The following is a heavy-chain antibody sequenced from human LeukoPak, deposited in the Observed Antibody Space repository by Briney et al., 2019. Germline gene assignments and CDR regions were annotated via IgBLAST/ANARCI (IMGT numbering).Heavy chain of an antibody. D-gene: IGHD3-9*01. CDR1: GGTFSSYA. CDR2: ISAYNGNT. J-gene: IGHJ4*02. CDR3: ARDQGPYYDILTGYSV. V-gene: IGHV1-18*01. Sequence: ASVKVSCKASGGTFSSYAISWVRQAPGQGLEWMGWISAYNGNTNYAQKLQGRVTMTTDTSTSTAYMELRSLRSDDTAVYYCARDQGPYYDILTGYSVWGQGTLVTVSS.